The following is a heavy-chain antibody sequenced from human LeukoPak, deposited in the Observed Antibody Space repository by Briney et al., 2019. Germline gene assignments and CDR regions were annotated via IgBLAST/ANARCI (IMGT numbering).Heavy chain of an antibody. V-gene: IGHV3-30*02. CDR3: SWGGVDWFDP. Sequence: PGGSLRLSCAASGFTFSSYGMHWVRQAPGKGLEWVAFIRYDGSNKYYADSVKGRFTISRDNSKNTLYLQMNSLRAEDTAVYYCSWGGVDWFDPWGQGTLVTVSS. J-gene: IGHJ5*02. CDR1: GFTFSSYG. D-gene: IGHD3-16*01. CDR2: IRYDGSNK.